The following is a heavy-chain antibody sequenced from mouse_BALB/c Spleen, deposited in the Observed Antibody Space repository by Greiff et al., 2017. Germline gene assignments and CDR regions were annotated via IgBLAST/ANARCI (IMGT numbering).Heavy chain of an antibody. J-gene: IGHJ4*01. Sequence: VQLQESGPELVKPGASVKMSCKASGYTFTDYVISWVKQRTGQGLEWIGEIYPGSGSTYYNEKFKGKATLTADKSSNTAYMQLSSLTSEDSAVYFCANYYGSSYYAMDYWGQGTSVTVSS. CDR3: ANYYGSSYYAMDY. CDR2: IYPGSGST. CDR1: GYTFTDYV. D-gene: IGHD1-1*01. V-gene: IGHV1-77*01.